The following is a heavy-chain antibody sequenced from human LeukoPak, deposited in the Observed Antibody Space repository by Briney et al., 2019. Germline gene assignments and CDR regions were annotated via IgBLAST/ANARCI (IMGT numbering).Heavy chain of an antibody. J-gene: IGHJ4*02. V-gene: IGHV3-33*01. CDR2: IWYDGSNK. CDR3: ARADGVAVAGTVDY. CDR1: GFTFSSYG. Sequence: GRSLRLSCAASGFTFSSYGMHWVRQAPGKGLEWVAVIWYDGSNKYYADSVKGRFTISRDNSKNTLYLQMNSLRAEDTAVYYCARADGVAVAGTVDYWGQGTLVTVSS. D-gene: IGHD6-19*01.